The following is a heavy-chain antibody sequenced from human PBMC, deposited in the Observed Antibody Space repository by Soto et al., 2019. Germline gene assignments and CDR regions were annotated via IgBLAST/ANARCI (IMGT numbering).Heavy chain of an antibody. J-gene: IGHJ5*02. V-gene: IGHV4-34*01. CDR1: GGSFSGYY. CDR3: ARRGSSGLVFGYNWFDP. Sequence: QVQLQQWVAGLLKPSETLSLTCAVYGGSFSGYYWSWIRQPPGKGLEWIGEINHSGSTNYNPSLKSRVTISVDTSKNQFSLKLSSVTAADTAVYYCARRGSSGLVFGYNWFDPWGQGTLVTVSS. CDR2: INHSGST. D-gene: IGHD3-22*01.